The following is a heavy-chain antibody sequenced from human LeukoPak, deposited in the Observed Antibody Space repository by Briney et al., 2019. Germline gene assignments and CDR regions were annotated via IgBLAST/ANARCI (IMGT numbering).Heavy chain of an antibody. D-gene: IGHD5-24*01. V-gene: IGHV1-2*04. CDR1: GYTFTGYY. CDR3: AREASQMDAFDI. J-gene: IGHJ3*02. Sequence: ASVKVSCKASGYTFTGYYMHRVRQAPGQGLEWMGWINPNSGGTNYAQKFQGWATMTRDTSISTAYMELSRLRSDDTAVYYCAREASQMDAFDIWGQGTMVTVSS. CDR2: INPNSGGT.